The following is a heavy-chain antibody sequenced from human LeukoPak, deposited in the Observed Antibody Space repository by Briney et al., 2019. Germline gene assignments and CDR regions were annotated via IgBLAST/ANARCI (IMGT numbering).Heavy chain of an antibody. CDR1: GFIFSSYE. V-gene: IGHV3-48*03. Sequence: GGSLRLSCVASGFIFSSYEMNWVRQAPGKGLEWVSYISSSGATKYYADSVKGRFTSSRDNAKNTLYLQMNSLRAEDTAVYYCAKRGGMYPAHYFDYWGQGTLVTVSS. D-gene: IGHD3-16*01. J-gene: IGHJ4*02. CDR3: AKRGGMYPAHYFDY. CDR2: ISSSGATK.